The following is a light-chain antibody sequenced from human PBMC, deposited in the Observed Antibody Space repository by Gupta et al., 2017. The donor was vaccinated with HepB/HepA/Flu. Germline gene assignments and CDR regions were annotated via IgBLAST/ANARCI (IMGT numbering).Light chain of an antibody. V-gene: IGLV2-14*01. J-gene: IGLJ1*01. CDR1: SSAVGGYNY. CDR3: SSYTRGNNLGV. Sequence: QSALTQPASVSGSPGPSITISCTGTSSAVGGYNYVSWDQQYPAKDPKLMIYDVSNRPSGVSKRFSGAKSGNTASLTIAGLQAEDEADYYCSSYTRGNNLGVFGTGTKVTVL. CDR2: DVS.